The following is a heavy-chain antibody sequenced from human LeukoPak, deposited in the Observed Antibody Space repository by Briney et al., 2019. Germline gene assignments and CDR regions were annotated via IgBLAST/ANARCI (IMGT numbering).Heavy chain of an antibody. Sequence: GGSLRLSCAASGFTFSSYAMSWVRQAPGKGLEWVSAISGSGVSTYYADSVKGRFTISRDNSKNPLYLQMNSLRAEDTAVYYCAKRRSRVGASPFDYWGQGTLVTVSS. CDR1: GFTFSSYA. CDR3: AKRRSRVGASPFDY. CDR2: ISGSGVST. J-gene: IGHJ4*02. V-gene: IGHV3-23*01. D-gene: IGHD1-26*01.